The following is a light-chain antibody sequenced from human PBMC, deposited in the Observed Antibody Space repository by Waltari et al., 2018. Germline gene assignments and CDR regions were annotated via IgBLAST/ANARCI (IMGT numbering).Light chain of an antibody. CDR2: GKN. CDR3: NSRDSSAKHVV. V-gene: IGLV3-19*01. CDR1: SLRNYS. J-gene: IGLJ2*01. Sequence: SSDLTQDPAVSVALGQTVRITCQGDSLRNYSASWYQQKPGQAPILVIYGKNNRPSGIPDRFSGCRSGNTASLTITGAQADDEADYYCNSRDSSAKHVVFGGGTKLTVL.